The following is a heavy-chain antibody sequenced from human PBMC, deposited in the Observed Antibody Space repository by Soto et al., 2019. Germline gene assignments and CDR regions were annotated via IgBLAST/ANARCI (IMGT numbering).Heavy chain of an antibody. Sequence: ASVKVSCKASGYTFTSYGISWVRQAPGQGLEWMGWISAYNGNTNYAQKLQGRVTMTTDTSTSTAYMELRSLRSDDTAVYYCARDAGTSYSGGWRGPGFDYWGQGTLVTVSS. CDR3: ARDAGTSYSGGWRGPGFDY. V-gene: IGHV1-18*01. CDR2: ISAYNGNT. D-gene: IGHD6-19*01. CDR1: GYTFTSYG. J-gene: IGHJ4*02.